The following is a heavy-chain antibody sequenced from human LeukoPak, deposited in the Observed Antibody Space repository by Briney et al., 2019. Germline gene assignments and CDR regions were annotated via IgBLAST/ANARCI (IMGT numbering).Heavy chain of an antibody. Sequence: PGGSLRLSCAASGFTVSSNYMSWVRQAPGKGLEWVSVIYSGGSTYYADSVKGRFTISRDNSKNTLYLQMNSLRAEDTAVYYCAKSGYCSSTSCYWGPYYFDYWGQGTLVTVSS. V-gene: IGHV3-53*01. J-gene: IGHJ4*02. D-gene: IGHD2-2*01. CDR2: IYSGGST. CDR1: GFTVSSNY. CDR3: AKSGYCSSTSCYWGPYYFDY.